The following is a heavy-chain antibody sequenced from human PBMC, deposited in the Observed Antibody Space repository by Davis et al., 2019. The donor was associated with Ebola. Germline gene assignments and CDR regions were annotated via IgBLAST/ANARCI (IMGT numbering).Heavy chain of an antibody. V-gene: IGHV3-23*01. CDR1: GFTSSGFTFSDYD. CDR2: ISKTSVYT. J-gene: IGHJ4*02. Sequence: GGSLRLSCAASGFTSSGFTFSDYDMNWVRQAPGKGLEWVSTISKTSVYTYYAESVKGRFTISRDNSKNTLYLQMNSLRAEDTAVYYCAKSGSSLVGATLVYWGQGTLVTVSS. CDR3: AKSGSSLVGATLVY. D-gene: IGHD1-26*01.